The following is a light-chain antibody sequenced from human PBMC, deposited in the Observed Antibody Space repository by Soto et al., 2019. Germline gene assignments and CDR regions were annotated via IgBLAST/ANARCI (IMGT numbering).Light chain of an antibody. CDR1: QSVSSSY. CDR2: GAS. CDR3: QQYGSSPWT. V-gene: IGKV3-20*01. J-gene: IGKJ1*01. Sequence: EIVWTQSPGTLSLSPGERATLSCRASQSVSSSYLAWYQQKPGQAPRLLIYGASSRATGIPDRFSGSGSGTDFTLTISRLEPEDLAVYYCQQYGSSPWTFGQGTKVEIK.